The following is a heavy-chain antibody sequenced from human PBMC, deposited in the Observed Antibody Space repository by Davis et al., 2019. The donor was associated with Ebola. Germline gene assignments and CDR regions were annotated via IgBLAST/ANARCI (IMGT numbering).Heavy chain of an antibody. Sequence: GGSLRLSCAASGFTFSDYYMSWIRQAPGKGLEWVSYISSSGSTIYYADSVKGRFTISRDNAKNSLYLQMNSLRAEDTAVYYCARSSKDIVLMVYAIDDYWGQGTLVTVSS. V-gene: IGHV3-11*01. CDR3: ARSSKDIVLMVYAIDDY. CDR2: ISSSGSTI. J-gene: IGHJ4*02. D-gene: IGHD2-8*01. CDR1: GFTFSDYY.